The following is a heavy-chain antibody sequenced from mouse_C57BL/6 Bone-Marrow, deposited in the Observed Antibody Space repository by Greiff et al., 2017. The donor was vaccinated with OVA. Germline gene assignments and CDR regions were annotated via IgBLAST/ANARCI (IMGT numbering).Heavy chain of an antibody. J-gene: IGHJ2*01. V-gene: IGHV14-4*01. CDR2: IDPENGDT. CDR1: GFNIKDDY. CDR3: TTGYYGSSY. Sequence: VQLQQSGAELVRPGASVKLSCTASGFNIKDDYMHWVKQRPEQGLEWLGWIDPENGDTEYASKFQGKATITADTSSNTAYLQLSSMTSEDTAVYYCTTGYYGSSYWGQGTTLTVSS. D-gene: IGHD1-1*01.